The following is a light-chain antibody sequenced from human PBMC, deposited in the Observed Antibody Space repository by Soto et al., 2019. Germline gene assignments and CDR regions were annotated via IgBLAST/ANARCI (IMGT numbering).Light chain of an antibody. CDR3: LQDYNYPLT. J-gene: IGKJ4*01. CDR1: QGIRND. V-gene: IGKV1-6*01. CDR2: AAS. Sequence: AIQMTQSPSSLSASVGDRVTITCQASQGIRNDLGWYQQKPGKAPKLLIYAASSLQSGVPSRFSGRGSGTDFTLTISSLQPEDFATYYCLQDYNYPLTFGGGTKVDIK.